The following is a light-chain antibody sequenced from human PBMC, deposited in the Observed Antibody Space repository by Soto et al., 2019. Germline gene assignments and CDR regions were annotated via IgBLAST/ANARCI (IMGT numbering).Light chain of an antibody. Sequence: DIQMTQSPSSLSASVGDRVTITCRASQSISSYLNWYQQKPGKAPKLLIYAASSLQSGVPSRFSGSGSGTDFTLIISILQPEDFATYYCQQSYSTPSTFGPGTKVDIK. V-gene: IGKV1-39*01. CDR1: QSISSY. CDR2: AAS. CDR3: QQSYSTPST. J-gene: IGKJ3*01.